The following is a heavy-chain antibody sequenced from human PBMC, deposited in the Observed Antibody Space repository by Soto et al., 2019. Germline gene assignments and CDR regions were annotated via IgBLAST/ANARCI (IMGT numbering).Heavy chain of an antibody. CDR3: ARGGGYCSGGSCSKGVRKFDY. D-gene: IGHD2-15*01. V-gene: IGHV4-34*01. CDR1: GGSFSGYY. J-gene: IGHJ4*02. Sequence: QVQLQQWGAGLLKPSETLSLTCAVYGGSFSGYYWSWIRQPPGKGLEWIEEIKHSGSTNYNPSLKSRVTISVDTSKNQFALKLSSVTAADTAVYYCARGGGYCSGGSCSKGVRKFDYWGQGTLVTVSS. CDR2: IKHSGST.